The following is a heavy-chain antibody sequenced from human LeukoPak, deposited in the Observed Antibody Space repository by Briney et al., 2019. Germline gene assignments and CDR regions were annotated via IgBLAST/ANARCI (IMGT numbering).Heavy chain of an antibody. Sequence: SSETLSLTCAVYGGSFSGYYWNWIRQPPGKGLEWIGEINHSGSTNYNPSLKSRVTISEDTSKSQFSLKLSSVTAADTAVYYCARDYYGGNSDWGQGTLVTVSS. V-gene: IGHV4-34*01. D-gene: IGHD4-23*01. CDR1: GGSFSGYY. J-gene: IGHJ4*02. CDR3: ARDYYGGNSD. CDR2: INHSGST.